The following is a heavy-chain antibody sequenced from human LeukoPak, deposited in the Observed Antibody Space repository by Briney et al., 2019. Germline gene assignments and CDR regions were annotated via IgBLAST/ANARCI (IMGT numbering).Heavy chain of an antibody. CDR1: GFTFSSYS. CDR3: AREAYYCDSSGLRYYYGMDV. Sequence: GGSLRLSCAASGFTFSSYSMNWVRQAPGKGLEWVSSISSSSSYMYYADSVKGRFTISRDNAKNSLYLQMNSLRAEDTAVYYCAREAYYCDSSGLRYYYGMDVWGQGTTVTVSS. J-gene: IGHJ6*02. CDR2: ISSSSSYM. D-gene: IGHD3-22*01. V-gene: IGHV3-21*01.